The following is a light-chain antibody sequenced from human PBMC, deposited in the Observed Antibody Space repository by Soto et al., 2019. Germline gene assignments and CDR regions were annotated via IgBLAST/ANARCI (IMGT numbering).Light chain of an antibody. CDR2: DVS. CDR3: SSYTSSNTVV. V-gene: IGLV2-14*03. Sequence: QSALTQPASVSGSPGQSITISCTGTNSDVGGYNYVSWYQQHPGKAPQLMIYDVSNRPSGVSNRFSGSKSGNTASLTISGLQAEDEADYYCSSYTSSNTVVFGGGTKLTVL. CDR1: NSDVGGYNY. J-gene: IGLJ2*01.